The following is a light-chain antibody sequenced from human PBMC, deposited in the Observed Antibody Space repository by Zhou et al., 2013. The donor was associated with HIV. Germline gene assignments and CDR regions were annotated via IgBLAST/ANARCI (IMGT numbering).Light chain of an antibody. V-gene: IGKV3D-20*02. CDR2: DAS. J-gene: IGKJ2*01. CDR1: QSVSNSY. Sequence: EIVLTQSPGTLSLSPGERATLSCRASQSVSNSYLAWYQHKPGQAPRLLIYDASSRATGIPDRFSGSGSGTDFTLIISNLEPEDFAVYYCQQRTNNWPPMYSFGPGTNLEIK. CDR3: QQRTNNWPPMYS.